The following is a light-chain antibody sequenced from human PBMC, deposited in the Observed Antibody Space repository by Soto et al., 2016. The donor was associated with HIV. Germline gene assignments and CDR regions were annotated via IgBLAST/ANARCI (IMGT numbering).Light chain of an antibody. CDR1: QGTSSY. J-gene: IGKJ1*01. CDR2: AAS. CDR3: LQHHTYPWT. V-gene: IGKV1-9*01. Sequence: DIQLTQSPSFVSASVGDRVTITCRASQGTSSYLAWYQQKPGKAPELLIYAASTLHSGVPSRFSGSGSGTEFTLTISSLQPEDFATYYCLQHHTYPWTFGQGTKVEIK.